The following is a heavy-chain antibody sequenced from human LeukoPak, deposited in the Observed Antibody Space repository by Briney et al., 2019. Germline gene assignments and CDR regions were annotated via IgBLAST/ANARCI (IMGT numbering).Heavy chain of an antibody. CDR2: IFHRGGT. J-gene: IGHJ4*02. CDR1: NDSISSGDYY. D-gene: IGHD3-3*01. V-gene: IGHV4-30-4*01. Sequence: SETLSLTCTVSNDSISSGDYYWNWIRQPPGKGLEWIGYIFHRGGTSYNPSLKSRILFSVDTSQNQFSLKLNSVTAADTAVYYCARWGSYDFWSGYYDYWGQGTLVTVSS. CDR3: ARWGSYDFWSGYYDY.